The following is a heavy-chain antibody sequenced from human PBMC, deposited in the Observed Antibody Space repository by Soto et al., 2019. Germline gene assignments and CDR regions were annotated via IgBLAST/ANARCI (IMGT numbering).Heavy chain of an antibody. CDR2: INNYNGHT. V-gene: IGHV1-18*04. CDR3: ARAEGMAPYYSYAMDV. CDR1: GYSFSKFG. J-gene: IGHJ6*02. Sequence: VVLVQSGAEVKSLGATVKVSCQASGYSFSKFGIGWGRQAPGRGFEWVVWINNYNGHTNFAPKFKGRVSLTRDSSATTAYMELSSLTPDDSAIYFCARAEGMAPYYSYAMDVWGQGTAVTVSS.